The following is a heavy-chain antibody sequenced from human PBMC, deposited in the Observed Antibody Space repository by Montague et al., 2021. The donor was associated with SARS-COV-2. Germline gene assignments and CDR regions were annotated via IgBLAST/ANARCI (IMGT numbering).Heavy chain of an antibody. CDR2: ISLGGHT. CDR1: GGSISDNNW. V-gene: IGHV4-4*02. CDR3: AKEREVVRAARTLVAFDL. D-gene: IGHD2-2*01. J-gene: IGHJ3*01. Sequence: SETLSLTSGVSGGSISDNNWCSWVRQSPETGLEWIGEISLGGHTDYNPSLKSRVSTSVDTSKNQFTLKLTSVTAADTAMYYCAKEREVVRAARTLVAFDLWGQGTMVTVSS.